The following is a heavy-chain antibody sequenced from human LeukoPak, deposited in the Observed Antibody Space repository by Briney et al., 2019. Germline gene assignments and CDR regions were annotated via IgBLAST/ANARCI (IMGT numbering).Heavy chain of an antibody. D-gene: IGHD3-3*01. CDR1: GGSISSGSYY. J-gene: IGHJ3*02. Sequence: KASETLSLTCTVSGGSISSGSYYWSWIRQPAGKGLEWIGRIYTSGSTNYNPSLKSRVTISVDTSKNQFSLKLSSVTAADTAVYYCARTLDFWSGYPAFDIWGQGTMVTVSS. CDR3: ARTLDFWSGYPAFDI. V-gene: IGHV4-61*02. CDR2: IYTSGST.